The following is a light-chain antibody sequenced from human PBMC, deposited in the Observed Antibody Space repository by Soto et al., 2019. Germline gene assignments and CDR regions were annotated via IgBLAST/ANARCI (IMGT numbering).Light chain of an antibody. Sequence: QSVLTQPPSASGSPGQSVTISCTGTSSDVGGYNFVSWYQQYPGKAPKLMIYEVSKRPSGVPDRFSGSKSGNTASLTVSGLQAEDEADYYCSSYAGNNNVFGGGTRSPS. CDR3: SSYAGNNNV. CDR2: EVS. J-gene: IGLJ2*01. V-gene: IGLV2-8*01. CDR1: SSDVGGYNF.